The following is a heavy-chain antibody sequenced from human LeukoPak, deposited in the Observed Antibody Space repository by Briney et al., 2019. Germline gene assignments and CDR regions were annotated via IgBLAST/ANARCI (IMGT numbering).Heavy chain of an antibody. Sequence: SETLSLTCTVSGGSISSYCWSWIRQPPGKGLEWIGYIYYSGSTNYNPSLKSRITISLDTPKNQSSLTPSSVTAADTAVYYCARAWPYCTSPSCTPGGMDVSGNGTTVTVS. CDR1: GGSISSYC. V-gene: IGHV4-59*01. CDR3: ARAWPYCTSPSCTPGGMDV. J-gene: IGHJ6*04. CDR2: IYYSGST. D-gene: IGHD2-2*01.